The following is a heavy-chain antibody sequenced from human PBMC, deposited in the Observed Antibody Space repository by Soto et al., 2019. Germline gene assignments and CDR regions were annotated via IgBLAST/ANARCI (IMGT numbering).Heavy chain of an antibody. CDR2: ISYDGSNK. CDR3: XXXXXXXXXXXXXXXSDY. Sequence: QVQLVESGGGVVQPGRSLRLSCAASGFTFSSFGMXXXXXXXXXXXXXXXXISYDGSNKKYADSVKGRFTISRDNSKXXXXXXXXXXXXXXXXXXXXXXXXXXXXXXXXXXXSDYWGQGSLVTVSS. CDR1: GFTFSSFG. V-gene: IGHV3-30*03. J-gene: IGHJ4*02.